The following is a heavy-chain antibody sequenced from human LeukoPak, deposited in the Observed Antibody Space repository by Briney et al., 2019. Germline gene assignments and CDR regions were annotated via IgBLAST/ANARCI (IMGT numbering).Heavy chain of an antibody. D-gene: IGHD2-2*01. CDR2: INPNSGGT. V-gene: IGHV1-2*02. CDR1: GYTFTGYY. J-gene: IGHJ6*03. Sequence: ASVKVSCKASGYTFTGYYMHWVRRAPGQGLEWMGWINPNSGGTNYAQKFQGRVTMTRDTSISTAYMELSRLRSDDTAVYYCARSNRYCSSTSCYLKTGNYYMDVWGKGTTVTVSS. CDR3: ARSNRYCSSTSCYLKTGNYYMDV.